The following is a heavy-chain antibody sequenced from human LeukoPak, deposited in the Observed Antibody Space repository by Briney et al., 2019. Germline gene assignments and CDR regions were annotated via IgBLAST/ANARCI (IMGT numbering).Heavy chain of an antibody. Sequence: SQTLSLTCAVSGDSASSVGVAWNWIRQSPSRGLEGLGRTYYRSQWYHEYAGSVKSRITINPDTSKNPFSLRLSSVTPEDTAVYYCARDQYCSSFACSFDYWGQGTLVTGSS. CDR1: GDSASSVGVA. D-gene: IGHD2-2*01. V-gene: IGHV6-1*01. CDR3: ARDQYCSSFACSFDY. CDR2: TYYRSQWYH. J-gene: IGHJ4*02.